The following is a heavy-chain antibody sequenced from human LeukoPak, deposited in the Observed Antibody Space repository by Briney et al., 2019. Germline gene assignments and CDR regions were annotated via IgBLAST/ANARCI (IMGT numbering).Heavy chain of an antibody. CDR3: AREVERHYDFWSGYYSRGFDP. J-gene: IGHJ5*02. D-gene: IGHD3-3*01. V-gene: IGHV4-59*01. CDR2: IYYSGST. CDR1: GGSISSYY. Sequence: SETLSLTCTVSGGSISSYYWSWTRQPPGKGLEWIGYIYYSGSTNYNPSLKSRVTISVDTSKNQFSLKLSSVTAADTAVYYCAREVERHYDFWSGYYSRGFDPWGQGTLVTVSS.